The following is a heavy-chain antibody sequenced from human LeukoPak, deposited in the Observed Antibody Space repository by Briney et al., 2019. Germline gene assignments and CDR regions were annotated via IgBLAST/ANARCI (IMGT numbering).Heavy chain of an antibody. CDR3: ETYYYDSSGYYDAFDI. V-gene: IGHV4-34*01. CDR2: INHSGST. Sequence: SETLSLTCAVYGGSFSGYYWSWIRQPPGKGLEWIGEINHSGSTNYNPSLKSRVTISVDTSKNQFSLKLRSVTAADTAVYYCETYYYDSSGYYDAFDIWGQGKMVTVFS. D-gene: IGHD3-22*01. CDR1: GGSFSGYY. J-gene: IGHJ3*02.